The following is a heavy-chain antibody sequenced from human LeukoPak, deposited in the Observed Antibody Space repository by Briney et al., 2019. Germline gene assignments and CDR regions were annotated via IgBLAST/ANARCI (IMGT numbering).Heavy chain of an antibody. CDR3: ARAPRDISTGWYFDL. CDR2: IYHSGST. CDR1: GYSISSGYY. D-gene: IGHD3-10*01. Sequence: PSETLSLTCTVSGYSISSGYYWGWIRQPPGKGLEWIGSIYHSGSTYYNPSLKSRVTISVDTSKNQFSLKLSSVTAADTAVYYCARAPRDISTGWYFDLWGRGTLVTVSS. V-gene: IGHV4-38-2*02. J-gene: IGHJ2*01.